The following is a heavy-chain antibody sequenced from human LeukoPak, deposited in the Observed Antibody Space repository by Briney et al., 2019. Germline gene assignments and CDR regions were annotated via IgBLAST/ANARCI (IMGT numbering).Heavy chain of an antibody. D-gene: IGHD2-21*02. Sequence: PGGSLRLSCAASGFTFSSYSMNWVRQAPGKGLEWVSYISSSSSTIYYADSVKGRFTISRDNAKNSLYLQMNSLRAEDTAVYYCARDLIRKMRYVVVTATRGAFDIWGQGTMVTVSS. J-gene: IGHJ3*02. CDR2: ISSSSSTI. V-gene: IGHV3-48*01. CDR1: GFTFSSYS. CDR3: ARDLIRKMRYVVVTATRGAFDI.